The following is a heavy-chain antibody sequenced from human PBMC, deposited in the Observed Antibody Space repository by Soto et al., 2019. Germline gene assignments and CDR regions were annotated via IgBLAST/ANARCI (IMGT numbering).Heavy chain of an antibody. CDR3: AIPEYSSSGGWFDP. J-gene: IGHJ5*02. D-gene: IGHD6-6*01. V-gene: IGHV4-39*01. CDR2: IYYSGST. Sequence: QLQLQESGPGLVKPSETLSLTCTVSGGSISSSSYYWGWIRQPPGKGLEWIGSIYYSGSTYYNPSLKSRVTISVDTSKNQFSLKLSSVTAADTAVYYFAIPEYSSSGGWFDPWGQGTLVTVSS. CDR1: GGSISSSSYY.